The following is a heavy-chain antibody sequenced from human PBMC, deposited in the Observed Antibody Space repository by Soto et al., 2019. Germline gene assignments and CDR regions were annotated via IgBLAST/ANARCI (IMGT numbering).Heavy chain of an antibody. D-gene: IGHD3-3*01. CDR3: ARVARLTTIFRVVTCFHY. V-gene: IGHV4-31*03. CDR1: GGSISSGGYY. CDR2: IYYSGST. Sequence: SETLSLTCTVSGGSISSGGYYWSWIRQHPGKGLEWIGYIYYSGSTYYNPSLKSRVTISVDTSKNQFSLKLSSVTAADTVVYYGARVARLTTIFRVVTCFHYWGQGTLVTVSS. J-gene: IGHJ4*02.